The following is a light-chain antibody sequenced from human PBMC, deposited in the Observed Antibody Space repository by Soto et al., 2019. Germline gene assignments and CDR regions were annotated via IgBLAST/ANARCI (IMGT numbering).Light chain of an antibody. CDR3: SSYTSSNTPNVV. V-gene: IGLV2-14*03. CDR2: DVS. Sequence: QSALTQPASVSGSPGQSITISCTGTSSDVGGYNFVSWFQQHPGKAPKLMIYDVSNRPSGVSNRFSGSKSGKTASLTISGLQAEDEADYDCSSYTSSNTPNVVFGGGTKLTVL. CDR1: SSDVGGYNF. J-gene: IGLJ2*01.